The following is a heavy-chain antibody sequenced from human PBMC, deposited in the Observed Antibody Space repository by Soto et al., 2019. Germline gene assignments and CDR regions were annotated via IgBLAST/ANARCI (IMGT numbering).Heavy chain of an antibody. CDR2: INPSGGST. V-gene: IGHV1-46*01. CDR3: ARDLAAAGWFDP. Sequence: ASVKVSCKASGYTFTSYYMHWVRQAPGQGLEWMGIINPSGGSTSYAQKFQGRVTMTRDTSTRTVYMELSSLRSEDTAVYYCARDLAAAGWFDPWGQGTPAPVYS. J-gene: IGHJ5*02. D-gene: IGHD6-13*01. CDR1: GYTFTSYY.